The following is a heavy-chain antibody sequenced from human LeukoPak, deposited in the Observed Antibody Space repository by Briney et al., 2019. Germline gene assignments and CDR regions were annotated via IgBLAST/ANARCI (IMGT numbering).Heavy chain of an antibody. V-gene: IGHV4-34*01. CDR1: GGSFSGYY. J-gene: IGHJ5*02. CDR2: INHSGST. Sequence: SETLSLTCAVYGGSFSGYYWSWIRQPPGKGLEWIGEINHSGSTNYNPSLKSRVTISVGTSKKEFSLKLNALTAADTAVYYCARDRGLGTWFDPWGQGLLVTVSS. D-gene: IGHD1-1*01. CDR3: ARDRGLGTWFDP.